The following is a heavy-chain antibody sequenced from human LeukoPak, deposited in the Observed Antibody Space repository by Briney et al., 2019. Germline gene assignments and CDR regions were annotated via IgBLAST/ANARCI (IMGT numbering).Heavy chain of an antibody. Sequence: ASVKVSCKASGGTFSSYAISWVRQAPGQGLEWMGGITPIFGTANYAQKFQGRVTITADESTSTAYMELSSLRSEDTAVYYCAREYYHDSSGYYEVVDYWGQGTLVTVSS. CDR3: AREYYHDSSGYYEVVDY. CDR1: GGTFSSYA. CDR2: ITPIFGTA. V-gene: IGHV1-69*13. D-gene: IGHD3-22*01. J-gene: IGHJ4*02.